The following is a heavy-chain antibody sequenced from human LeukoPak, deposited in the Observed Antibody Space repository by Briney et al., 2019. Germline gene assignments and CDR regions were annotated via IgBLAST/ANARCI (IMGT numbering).Heavy chain of an antibody. J-gene: IGHJ6*02. CDR2: IYYSGST. Sequence: SETLSLTCTVSGGSISSYYWSWIRQPPGKGLEWIGYIYYSGSTNYNPSLKSRVTISVDTSKNQFSLKLSSVTAADTAGYYCHFGNYYGMDVWGQGTTVTVSS. CDR3: HFGNYYGMDV. V-gene: IGHV4-59*08. CDR1: GGSISSYY. D-gene: IGHD3-10*01.